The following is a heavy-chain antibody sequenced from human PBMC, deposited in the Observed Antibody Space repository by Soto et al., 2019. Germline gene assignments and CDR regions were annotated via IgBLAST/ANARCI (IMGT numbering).Heavy chain of an antibody. CDR3: ARIYDFWSGVPGY. D-gene: IGHD3-3*01. CDR2: MNPNSGNT. V-gene: IGHV1-8*01. Sequence: ASVKVSCKASGYTFTSYDINWVRQVTGQGLEWMGWMNPNSGNTGYAQKFQGRVTMTRNTSISTAYMELSSLRSEDTAVYYCARIYDFWSGVPGYWGQGTLVTVSS. CDR1: GYTFTSYD. J-gene: IGHJ4*02.